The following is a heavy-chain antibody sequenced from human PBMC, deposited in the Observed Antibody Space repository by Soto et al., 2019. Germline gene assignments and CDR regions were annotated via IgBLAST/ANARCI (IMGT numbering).Heavy chain of an antibody. V-gene: IGHV4-31*03. J-gene: IGHJ6*03. Sequence: QVQLQESGPGLVKPSQTLSLTCTVSGGSISSGGYFWSWIRQHPGKGLEWIGYIYYSGRTYYNPSLKSRLTISVDTSKNRFSLMLSSVTAADTAVYYCARSRAARPGHYYYMDVWGKGTTVTVSS. CDR1: GGSISSGGYF. D-gene: IGHD6-6*01. CDR3: ARSRAARPGHYYYMDV. CDR2: IYYSGRT.